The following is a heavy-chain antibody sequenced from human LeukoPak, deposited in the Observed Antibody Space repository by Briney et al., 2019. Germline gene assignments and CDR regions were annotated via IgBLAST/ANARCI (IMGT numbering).Heavy chain of an antibody. V-gene: IGHV3-21*01. D-gene: IGHD3/OR15-3a*01. CDR2: ITTSSSYM. J-gene: IGHJ3*02. Sequence: GGSLRLSCAASGFTFSAYNMNWVRRTPGKGLEWVSSITTSSSYMFYADSVRGRFTISRDNAENSLYLQMNSLRDEDTAVYYCARGGLISLANTPLGAFDIWGQGTMVSVSS. CDR3: ARGGLISLANTPLGAFDI. CDR1: GFTFSAYN.